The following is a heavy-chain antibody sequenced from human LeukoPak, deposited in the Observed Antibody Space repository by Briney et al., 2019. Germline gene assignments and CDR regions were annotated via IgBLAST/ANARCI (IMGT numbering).Heavy chain of an antibody. Sequence: ASVKVSCKASGYTFTSYGISWVRQAPGQGLEWMGWISAYNGNTNYAQKLQGRVTMTTDTSTSTAYMELRSLRSDDTAVYYCARDPSTYGDQTRFDYWGQGTLVTVSS. J-gene: IGHJ4*02. CDR2: ISAYNGNT. CDR1: GYTFTSYG. D-gene: IGHD4-17*01. CDR3: ARDPSTYGDQTRFDY. V-gene: IGHV1-18*01.